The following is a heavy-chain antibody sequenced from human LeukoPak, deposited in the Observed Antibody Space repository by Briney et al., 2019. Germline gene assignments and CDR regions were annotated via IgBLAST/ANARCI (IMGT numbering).Heavy chain of an antibody. CDR1: GYTFTVYY. V-gene: IGHV1-2*02. D-gene: IGHD3-22*01. CDR3: AIRGTTMIVVARPLRSFDY. Sequence: ASVTLSFNASGYTFTVYYMYWVRHAPGQGLEWMGWINPNSGDTNYAQRFQGRVTMTRDTSISTAYMEQSRLRSDDTAVYYCAIRGTTMIVVARPLRSFDYWGQGTLVTVSS. CDR2: INPNSGDT. J-gene: IGHJ4*02.